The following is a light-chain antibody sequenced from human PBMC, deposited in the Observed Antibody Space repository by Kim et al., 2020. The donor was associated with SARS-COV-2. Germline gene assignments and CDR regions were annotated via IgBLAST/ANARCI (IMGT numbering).Light chain of an antibody. J-gene: IGKJ1*01. CDR1: QSVSSN. CDR3: QQYNNWPPWT. Sequence: SPGERATISCRASQSVSSNLAWYQQKPGQAPRLRIYGASTRATGIPARFSGSGSGTEFTLTISSLQSEDFAVYYCQQYNNWPPWTFGQGTKVDIK. CDR2: GAS. V-gene: IGKV3-15*01.